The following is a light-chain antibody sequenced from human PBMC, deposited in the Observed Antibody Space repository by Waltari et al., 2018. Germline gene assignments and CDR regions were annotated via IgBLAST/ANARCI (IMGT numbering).Light chain of an antibody. CDR2: AHT. Sequence: QSVVTQPPSVSGVPGQRVTISCTGTDSNIGAHYDVQWFQQLPGAAPNVVIFAHTDRPSGVSGRFSGSKSGASASLIISGLQAEDEADYFCQSYDRSLSGFVFGPGTRLTVL. CDR1: DSNIGAHYD. V-gene: IGLV1-40*03. CDR3: QSYDRSLSGFV. J-gene: IGLJ1*01.